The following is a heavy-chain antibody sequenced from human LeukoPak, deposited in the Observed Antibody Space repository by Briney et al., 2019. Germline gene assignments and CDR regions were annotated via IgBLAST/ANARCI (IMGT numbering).Heavy chain of an antibody. J-gene: IGHJ3*02. Sequence: GGSLRLSCAASGFTFSSYGMHWVRQAPGKGLEWVAFIRYDGSNKYYADSVKGRFTISRDNSKNTLYLQMNSLRAEDTAVYYCARALVAGVTLNALDIWGQGTMVTVSS. D-gene: IGHD2-15*01. CDR1: GFTFSSYG. CDR2: IRYDGSNK. V-gene: IGHV3-30*02. CDR3: ARALVAGVTLNALDI.